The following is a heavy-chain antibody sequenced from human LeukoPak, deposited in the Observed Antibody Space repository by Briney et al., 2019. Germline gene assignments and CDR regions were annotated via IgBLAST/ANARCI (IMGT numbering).Heavy chain of an antibody. D-gene: IGHD6-13*01. V-gene: IGHV5-51*01. CDR3: ARHLSQYSSSPAGGFDI. CDR1: GYSFTSYW. CDR2: IYPGDSDT. J-gene: IGHJ3*02. Sequence: GESLKISCKGSGYSFTSYWIGWVRQIPGKGLEWMGIIYPGDSDTRYSPSFQGQVTISADKSISTAYLQWSSLKASDTAMYYCARHLSQYSSSPAGGFDIWGQGTMVTVSS.